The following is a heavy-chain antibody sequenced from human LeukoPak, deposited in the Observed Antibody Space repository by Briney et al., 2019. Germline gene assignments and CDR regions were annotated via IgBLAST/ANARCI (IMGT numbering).Heavy chain of an antibody. CDR2: FDPEDGET. V-gene: IGHV1-24*01. D-gene: IGHD7-27*01. Sequence: ASVKVSCKVSGYTLTELSMHWVRQAPGKGLEWMGGFDPEDGETIYAQKFQGRVTMIEDTSTDTAYVELSSLRSEDTAVYYCAADPGTGEFDYWGQGTLVTVSS. J-gene: IGHJ4*02. CDR3: AADPGTGEFDY. CDR1: GYTLTELS.